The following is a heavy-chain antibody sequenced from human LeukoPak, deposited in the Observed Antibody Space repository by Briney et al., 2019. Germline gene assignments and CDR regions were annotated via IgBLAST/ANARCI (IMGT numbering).Heavy chain of an antibody. J-gene: IGHJ6*03. CDR2: IYTSGST. Sequence: SQTLSLTCTVSGGSISSGDSYWSWIRQPAGKGLEWIGHIYTSGSTNYNPSLKSRVTISVDTSKNQFSLKLSSVTAADTAVYYCAREDYGDHLDYYYYMDVWGKGTTVTVSS. V-gene: IGHV4-61*09. CDR3: AREDYGDHLDYYYYMDV. D-gene: IGHD4-17*01. CDR1: GGSISSGDSY.